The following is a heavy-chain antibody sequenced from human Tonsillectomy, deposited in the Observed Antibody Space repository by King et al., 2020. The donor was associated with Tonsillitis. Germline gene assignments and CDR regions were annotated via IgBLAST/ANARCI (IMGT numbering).Heavy chain of an antibody. CDR3: ARNPFSGSYYYFDY. Sequence: QLQESGPGLVKPSETLSLTCTVSGGSISSYYWSWIRPPPGKGLEWIGYIYYSGSTNYNPSLKSRVTISVDTSKNQFSLKLSSVTAADTAVYYCARNPFSGSYYYFDYWGQGTLVTVSS. V-gene: IGHV4-59*01. J-gene: IGHJ4*02. CDR1: GGSISSYY. D-gene: IGHD1-26*01. CDR2: IYYSGST.